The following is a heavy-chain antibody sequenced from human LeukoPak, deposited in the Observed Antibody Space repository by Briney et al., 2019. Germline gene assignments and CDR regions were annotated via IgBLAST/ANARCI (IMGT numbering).Heavy chain of an antibody. CDR1: GFSISNSA. J-gene: IGHJ4*02. CDR3: AKGAYDYIEMGYFDY. V-gene: IGHV3-23*01. CDR2: IVASSGST. D-gene: IGHD5-12*01. Sequence: GGSLRLSCAASGFSISNSAMSWVRQAPGKGLEWVSLIVASSGSTFYADSVKGRFTISRDSSKNTLYLQKNSLRAEDMAVYYCAKGAYDYIEMGYFDYWGQGTLVTVSS.